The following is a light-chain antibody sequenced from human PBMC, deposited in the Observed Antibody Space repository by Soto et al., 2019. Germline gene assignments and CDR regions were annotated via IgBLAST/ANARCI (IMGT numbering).Light chain of an antibody. CDR3: QQYGSSPET. CDR2: GAS. J-gene: IGKJ2*01. Sequence: EIVLTQSPGTLSLSPGERATLSCRASQSVSSSYLAWYQQKPGQAPRLLIYGASSRATGIPDRLSGSGSGTDLTLTISRLEPEDFAVYYCQQYGSSPETFGQGTKLEIK. CDR1: QSVSSSY. V-gene: IGKV3-20*01.